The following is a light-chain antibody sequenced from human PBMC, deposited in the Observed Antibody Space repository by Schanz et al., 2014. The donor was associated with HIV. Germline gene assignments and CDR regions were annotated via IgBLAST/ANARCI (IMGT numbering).Light chain of an antibody. CDR3: CSFTSRRTL. Sequence: QSALTQPASVSGSPGQSITISCTGTSSDVGTYNFVSWYQQHPGKAPKLMIYDVSNRPSGVSNRFSGSRSGDMASLIISGLQPDDEADYYCCSFTSRRTLFGGGTKLTVL. J-gene: IGLJ2*01. CDR2: DVS. V-gene: IGLV2-14*03. CDR1: SSDVGTYNF.